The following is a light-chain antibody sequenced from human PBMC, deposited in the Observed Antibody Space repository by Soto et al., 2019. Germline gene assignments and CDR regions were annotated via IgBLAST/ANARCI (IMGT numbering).Light chain of an antibody. Sequence: QSVLTQPPSASGTPGQRVTIYCSGSSSNIGTNPVNWYQQLPGTAPKLLIYTNYQRPSGVPDRFSGSKSGTSASLAISGLQSEDEAEYYCAAWDDSLNGHVFGTGTKVTVL. V-gene: IGLV1-44*01. CDR1: SSNIGTNP. J-gene: IGLJ1*01. CDR2: TNY. CDR3: AAWDDSLNGHV.